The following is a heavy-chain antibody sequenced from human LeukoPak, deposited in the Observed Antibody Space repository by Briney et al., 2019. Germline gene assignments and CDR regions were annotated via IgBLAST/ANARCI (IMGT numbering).Heavy chain of an antibody. CDR3: ARDSSDSYSSYYYYYMDV. CDR2: IYYSGST. J-gene: IGHJ6*03. CDR1: GGSISSYY. D-gene: IGHD2-21*01. V-gene: IGHV4-59*01. Sequence: NPSETLSLTCTVSGGSISSYYWSWIRQPPGKGLEWIGYIYYSGSTNYNPSLKSRVTISVDTSKNQFSLKLSSVTAADTAVYYCARDSSDSYSSYYYYYMDVWGKGTTVTVSS.